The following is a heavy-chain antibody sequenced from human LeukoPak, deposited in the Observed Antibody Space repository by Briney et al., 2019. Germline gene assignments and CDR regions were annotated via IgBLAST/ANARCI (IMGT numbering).Heavy chain of an antibody. V-gene: IGHV5-51*01. D-gene: IGHD1-26*01. J-gene: IGHJ3*02. CDR3: AKVDPGVGAASGGAFDI. CDR2: IYPSDSDT. Sequence: GESLKISCKGSGYSFTSYWIGWVRQMPGQGLECMGIIYPSDSDTRYSPSFQGQVTISADKSISTAYLQWSSLKASDTAMYYCAKVDPGVGAASGGAFDIWGQGTMVTVSS. CDR1: GYSFTSYW.